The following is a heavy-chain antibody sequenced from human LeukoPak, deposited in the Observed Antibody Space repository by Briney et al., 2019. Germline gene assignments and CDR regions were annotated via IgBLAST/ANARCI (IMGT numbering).Heavy chain of an antibody. J-gene: IGHJ4*02. CDR1: GFIFTDYG. CDR3: AKGGGYYFDY. Sequence: GGSLRLSCAASGFIFTDYGMHWVRQAPGKGLEWLTFIRYDGSDKYYADSVKGRFTISRDNSKNTLYLQMNSLRAEDTAVYYCAKGGGYYFDYWGQGTLVTVSS. D-gene: IGHD3-10*01. CDR2: IRYDGSDK. V-gene: IGHV3-30*02.